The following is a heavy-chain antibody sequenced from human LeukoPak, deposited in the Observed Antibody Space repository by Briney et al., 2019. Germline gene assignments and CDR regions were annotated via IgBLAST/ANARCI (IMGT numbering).Heavy chain of an antibody. Sequence: GGSLRLSCAASGFTFSSYSMNWVRQAPGKGLEWVSSISSSSSYIYYADSVKGRFTISRDNAKNSLYLQMNSLRAEDTAVYYCAREGRTSWLRFNYFDYWGQGTLVTVSS. V-gene: IGHV3-21*01. CDR2: ISSSSSYI. D-gene: IGHD5-12*01. CDR1: GFTFSSYS. J-gene: IGHJ4*02. CDR3: AREGRTSWLRFNYFDY.